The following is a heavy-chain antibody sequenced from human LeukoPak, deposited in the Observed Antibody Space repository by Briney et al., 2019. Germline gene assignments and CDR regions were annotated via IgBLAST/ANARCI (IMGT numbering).Heavy chain of an antibody. D-gene: IGHD6-6*01. CDR2: IKQDGNEK. CDR3: ARDVRPDY. CDR1: GFTFSSYW. V-gene: IGHV3-7*04. J-gene: IGHJ4*02. Sequence: GGSLRLFCAASGFTFSSYWMSRVRQASGEGLEWVANIKQDGNEKYYMDSVEGRFSISRDNAKNSLYLQMNALRAEDTAVYYCARDVRPDYWGQGTLVTVST.